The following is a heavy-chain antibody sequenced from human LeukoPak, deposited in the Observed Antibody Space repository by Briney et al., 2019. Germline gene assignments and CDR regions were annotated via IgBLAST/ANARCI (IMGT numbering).Heavy chain of an antibody. J-gene: IGHJ5*02. V-gene: IGHV4-38-2*01. CDR3: ARATTPLNRSRPPPNWFRP. Sequence: SETLSLTCAVSGYSISSGYYWGWIRQPPGKGLEWIGTIYHTGSTYYNPSLKSRVTISVDMSKNQFSLKLRSVTAADTAVYYCARATTPLNRSRPPPNWFRPRGQGNLGNG. CDR1: GYSISSGYY. D-gene: IGHD1-14*01. CDR2: IYHTGST.